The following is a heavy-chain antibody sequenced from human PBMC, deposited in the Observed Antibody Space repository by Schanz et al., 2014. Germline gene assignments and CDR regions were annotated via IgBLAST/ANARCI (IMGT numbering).Heavy chain of an antibody. J-gene: IGHJ4*02. V-gene: IGHV1-46*01. CDR1: GYTFTSDS. CDR2: INPSGGST. CDR3: ARGRGFYDY. D-gene: IGHD3-10*01. Sequence: QVQLVQSGAEVKKPGSSVKVSCKASGYTFTSDSMHWVRQAPGQGLEWMGMINPSGGSTTYAQKFQGRVTMTTDTSTSTSYMELRSLRSEDTAVHYCARGRGFYDYWGQGTLVTVSS.